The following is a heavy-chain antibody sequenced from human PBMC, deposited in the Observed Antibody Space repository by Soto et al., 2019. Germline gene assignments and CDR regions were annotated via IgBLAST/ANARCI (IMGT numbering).Heavy chain of an antibody. Sequence: GGSLRLSCAASGFTFSSYAMHWVRQAPGKGLEWVAVILFDGIYKFFSDSVRDQFTISRDNSKITLYLQMDGLTPEDTAVYYCARGYNDDSSGSYWYFDLWGRGTLVTVSS. J-gene: IGHJ2*01. CDR1: GFTFSSYA. V-gene: IGHV3-30-3*01. D-gene: IGHD3-22*01. CDR3: ARGYNDDSSGSYWYFDL. CDR2: ILFDGIYK.